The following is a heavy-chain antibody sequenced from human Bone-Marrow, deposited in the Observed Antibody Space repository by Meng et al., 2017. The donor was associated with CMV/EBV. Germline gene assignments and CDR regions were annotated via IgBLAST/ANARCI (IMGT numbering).Heavy chain of an antibody. D-gene: IGHD2-21*01. J-gene: IGHJ6*02. CDR3: ARDIQGGMDV. CDR2: INPSGGST. Sequence: ASVKVSCKASGYTFTSYYMHWVRQAPGQGLEWMGIINPSGGSTSYAQKFQGRVTMTRDTSTSTVYMELSRLRSEDTAVYYFARDIQGGMDVWGQGTTVTVSS. CDR1: GYTFTSYY. V-gene: IGHV1-46*01.